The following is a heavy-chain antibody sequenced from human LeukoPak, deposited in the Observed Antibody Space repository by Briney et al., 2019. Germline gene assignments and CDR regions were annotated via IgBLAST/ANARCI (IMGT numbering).Heavy chain of an antibody. D-gene: IGHD5-18*01. CDR3: AKNGYSYGYTLVPYYFDY. CDR1: GFTFSSYG. CDR2: ISYDGSNK. J-gene: IGHJ4*02. V-gene: IGHV3-30*18. Sequence: PGGSLRLSCAASGFTFSSYGMHWVRQAPGKRLEWVAVISYDGSNKYYADSVKGRFTISRDNSKNTLYLQMNSLRAEDTAVYYCAKNGYSYGYTLVPYYFDYWGQGTLVTVSS.